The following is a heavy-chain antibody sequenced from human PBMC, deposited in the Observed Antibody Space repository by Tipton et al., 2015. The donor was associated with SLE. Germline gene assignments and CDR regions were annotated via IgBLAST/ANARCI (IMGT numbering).Heavy chain of an antibody. CDR3: AGLERYSGYEWAGFFDY. V-gene: IGHV3-53*05. CDR1: AFSVSAYH. J-gene: IGHJ4*02. D-gene: IGHD5-12*01. CDR2: SYIGGGGT. Sequence: SLRLSCAGSAFSVSAYHMTWVRQAPGKGLEWVAVSYIGGGGTAYADSVKGRFTISRDSSENTLYLQMNSLRVEDTAVYYCAGLERYSGYEWAGFFDYWGQGALVTVSS.